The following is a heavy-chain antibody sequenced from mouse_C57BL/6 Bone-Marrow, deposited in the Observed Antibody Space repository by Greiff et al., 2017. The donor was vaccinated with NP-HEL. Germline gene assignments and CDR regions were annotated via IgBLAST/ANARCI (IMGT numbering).Heavy chain of an antibody. V-gene: IGHV5-6*01. CDR3: ARQTAQATDY. CDR2: ISSGGGYT. D-gene: IGHD3-2*02. J-gene: IGHJ2*01. CDR1: GFTFSSYG. Sequence: EVQLVESGGDLVKPGGSLKLSCAASGFTFSSYGMSWVRQTPDKRLEWVATISSGGGYTSYPDSLKGRFTISRDHAKNTLYLQMSSLKSEDTAMYYCARQTAQATDYWGQGTTLTVSS.